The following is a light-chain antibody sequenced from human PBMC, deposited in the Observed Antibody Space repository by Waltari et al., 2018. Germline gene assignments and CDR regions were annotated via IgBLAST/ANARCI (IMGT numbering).Light chain of an antibody. CDR1: HSLNRF. CDR2: DAS. Sequence: DIVLTPSPATLSLSPGNSSTLSCRDIHSLNRFFSWYQQKPDQPHRILIQDASNRATGIPARFSGSGSGTDFTLTSSSLAPEDFAVYYCQQRSSNWFTFGGGTKVEIK. J-gene: IGKJ4*01. CDR3: QQRSSNWFT. V-gene: IGKV3-11*01.